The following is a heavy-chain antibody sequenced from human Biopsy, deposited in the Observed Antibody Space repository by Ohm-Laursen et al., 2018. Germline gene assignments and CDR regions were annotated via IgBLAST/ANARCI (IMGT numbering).Heavy chain of an antibody. CDR1: VFFFSDYR. Sequence: SLRLSFAAPVFFFSDYRMSSVRQAPGKGLEWVSAVTTTSSYIYYEDSVNGRFPISRDTAKNSLYLQMNSLRAEYTAVYYCARAYPPPGRRLVVVAGDFDCWGQGTRVTVSS. D-gene: IGHD2-15*01. J-gene: IGHJ4*02. CDR3: ARAYPPPGRRLVVVAGDFDC. CDR2: VTTTSSYI. V-gene: IGHV3-21*01.